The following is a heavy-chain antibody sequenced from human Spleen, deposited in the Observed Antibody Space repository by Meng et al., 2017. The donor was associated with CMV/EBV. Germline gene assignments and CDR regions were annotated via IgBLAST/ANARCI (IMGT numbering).Heavy chain of an antibody. Sequence: GESLKISCAASGFTFSSYEMNLVRQAPGKGLEWVSYISSSGSTIYYADSVKGRFTISRDNAKNSLYLQMNSLRAEDTAVYYGARESLWYAVYYYYGMDVWGQGTTVTVSS. D-gene: IGHD2-15*01. CDR1: GFTFSSYE. CDR3: ARESLWYAVYYYYGMDV. CDR2: ISSSGSTI. V-gene: IGHV3-48*03. J-gene: IGHJ6*02.